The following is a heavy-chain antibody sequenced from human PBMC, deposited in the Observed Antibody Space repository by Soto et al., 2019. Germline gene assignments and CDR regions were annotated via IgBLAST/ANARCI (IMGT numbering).Heavy chain of an antibody. V-gene: IGHV4-59*01. CDR2: IYYSGST. CDR1: GGSISSYY. J-gene: IGHJ3*02. Sequence: QVQLQESGPGLVKPSETLSLTCTVSGGSISSYYWSWIRQPPGKGLEWIGYIYYSGSTNYNPSLRSRVPISVDTSKNQFSLKLSSVPAADTAVYYCARELRPWGPGRAFDIWGQGTMVTVSS. D-gene: IGHD7-27*01. CDR3: ARELRPWGPGRAFDI.